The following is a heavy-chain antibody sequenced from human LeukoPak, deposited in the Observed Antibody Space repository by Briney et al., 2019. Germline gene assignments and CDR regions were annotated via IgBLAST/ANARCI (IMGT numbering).Heavy chain of an antibody. J-gene: IGHJ4*02. CDR1: GFTLSSYG. CDR2: ISGSGGST. V-gene: IGHV3-23*01. D-gene: IGHD2-8*01. Sequence: SGGSLRLSCAASGFTLSSYGMSWVRQAPGKGLEWVSAISGSGGSTYYADSVKGRFTISRDDSKNTAYLQMNSLKTEDTAVYYCTTGVNGYWGQGTLVTVSS. CDR3: TTGVNGY.